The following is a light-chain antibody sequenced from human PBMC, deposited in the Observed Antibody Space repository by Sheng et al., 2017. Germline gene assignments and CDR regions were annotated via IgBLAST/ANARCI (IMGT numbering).Light chain of an antibody. V-gene: IGKV3-20*01. J-gene: IGKJ3*01. Sequence: DIVLTQSPGTLSLSPGEKATLSCRASQNIDLNFLAWYQHKPGQAPRLLIXGATSRATGIPDRFSGSGSGTDFNLTISRLEPADFAVYYCQQYGTSIGFTFGPGTKVDLK. CDR3: QQYGTSIGFT. CDR1: QNIDLNF. CDR2: GAT.